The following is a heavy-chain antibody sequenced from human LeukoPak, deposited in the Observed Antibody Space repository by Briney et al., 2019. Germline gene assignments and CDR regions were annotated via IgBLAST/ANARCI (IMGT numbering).Heavy chain of an antibody. CDR2: ISYDGSNK. CDR1: GFTFSSYA. V-gene: IGHV3-30*04. J-gene: IGHJ3*02. CDR3: ARGGAAADDAFDI. Sequence: GGPLRLSCAASGFTFSSYAMHWVRQAPGKGLEWVAVISYDGSNKYYADSVKGRFTISRDNSKNTLYLQMNSLRAEDTAVYYCARGGAAADDAFDIWGQGTMVTVSS. D-gene: IGHD6-13*01.